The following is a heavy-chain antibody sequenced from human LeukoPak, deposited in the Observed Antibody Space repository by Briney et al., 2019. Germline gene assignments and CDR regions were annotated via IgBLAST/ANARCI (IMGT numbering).Heavy chain of an antibody. D-gene: IGHD5-18*01. V-gene: IGHV4-34*01. Sequence: SETLSLTCAVYGGSFSDYYWSWIRQPPGKGLEWIGEINHSGSTNYNPSLKSRVTISVDTSKNQFSLKLSSVTAADTAVYYCARRATTERGHSYGLDYWGQGTLVTVSS. CDR3: ARRATTERGHSYGLDY. CDR1: GGSFSDYY. CDR2: INHSGST. J-gene: IGHJ4*02.